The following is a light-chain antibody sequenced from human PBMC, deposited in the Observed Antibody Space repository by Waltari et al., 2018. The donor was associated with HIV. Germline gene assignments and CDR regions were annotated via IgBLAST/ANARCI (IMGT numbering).Light chain of an antibody. J-gene: IGLJ2*01. CDR3: SSYATSSASVV. CDR2: EVN. V-gene: IGLV2-14*01. CDR1: SSHVGHSSNS. Sequence: QSALTQPASVSGSPGQSITISCTGTSSHVGHSSNSVSWYQRHPGKAPQLIIYEVNNRPSGVSIRFSGSKSGNTASLTISGLQAEDEADYYCSSYATSSASVVFGGGTKLTVL.